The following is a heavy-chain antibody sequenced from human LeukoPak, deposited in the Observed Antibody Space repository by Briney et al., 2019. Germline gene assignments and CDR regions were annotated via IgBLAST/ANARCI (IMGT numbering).Heavy chain of an antibody. V-gene: IGHV1-2*02. CDR2: INLNNGAP. CDR1: GFTFTAYY. J-gene: IGHJ4*02. D-gene: IGHD2-21*02. CDR3: ARDGDSTAPDFDF. Sequence: GASVTVSCKASGFTFTAYYLYWVRQAPGQGLECVGFINLNNGAPGYAQNFQGRVTMTRDTSISTAFMELSSLRSDDTAVYYCARDGDSTAPDFDFWGQGALVTVSS.